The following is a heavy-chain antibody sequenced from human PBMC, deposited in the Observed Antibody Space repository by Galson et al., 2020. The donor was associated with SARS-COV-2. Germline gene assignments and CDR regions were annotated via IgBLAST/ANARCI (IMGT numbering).Heavy chain of an antibody. D-gene: IGHD3-22*01. J-gene: IGHJ4*02. V-gene: IGHV2-5*01. CDR1: GFSLNTSGVG. CDR3: AHRRPTPGFYDTSAFLN. Sequence: SGPTLVKPTQTLTLTCTFSGFSLNTSGVGVGWIRQPPGKALQWLALIYWNDNKRYSPSLKSRLTITKDTSKNQVVLTMTNVDPVDTATYYCAHRRPTPGFYDTSAFLNWGQGTLVTVSS. CDR2: IYWNDNK.